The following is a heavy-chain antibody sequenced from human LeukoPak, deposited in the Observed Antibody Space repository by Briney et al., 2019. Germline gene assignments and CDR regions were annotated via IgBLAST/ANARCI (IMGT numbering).Heavy chain of an antibody. J-gene: IGHJ4*02. CDR2: IYYTGTT. CDR3: ARDGDGYNLVY. Sequence: PSETLSLTCTVSGGSISNTNYYWAWIRQPPGRGLEWIGSIYYTGTTFDNPSLKSRVTLSVDTSKNQFSLRLTSVTAADTAVYYCARDGDGYNLVYWGQGTLVTVSS. D-gene: IGHD5-24*01. V-gene: IGHV4-39*07. CDR1: GGSISNTNYY.